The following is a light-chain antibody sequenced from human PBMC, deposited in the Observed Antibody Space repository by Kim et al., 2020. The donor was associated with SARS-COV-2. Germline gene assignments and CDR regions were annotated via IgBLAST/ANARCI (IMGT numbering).Light chain of an antibody. CDR3: QSYNSVPWT. Sequence: GDRVTINCRASHDISNYLAWFQHKPGKAPKLLIYGASALHSEVPSRFSGRGSGTGFTLTISSLQPEDVATFYCQSYNSVPWTFGQGTKVDI. V-gene: IGKV1-27*01. CDR2: GAS. CDR1: HDISNY. J-gene: IGKJ1*01.